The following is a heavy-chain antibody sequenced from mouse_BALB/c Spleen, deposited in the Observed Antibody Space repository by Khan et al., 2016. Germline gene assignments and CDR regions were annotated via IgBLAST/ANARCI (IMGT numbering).Heavy chain of an antibody. CDR3: ARWNNYDYFDY. Sequence: EVKLEVSGPGLVKPSQSLSLTCTVTDYSITSDYAWNWIRQFPGNKLEWLGYISHSGSTNYNTSLKSRISITRDTSKNQFFLQLNSVTTEDTATYYCARWNNYDYFDYWGQGTTLTVSS. CDR1: DYSITSDYA. V-gene: IGHV3-2*02. J-gene: IGHJ2*01. CDR2: ISHSGST. D-gene: IGHD1-3*01.